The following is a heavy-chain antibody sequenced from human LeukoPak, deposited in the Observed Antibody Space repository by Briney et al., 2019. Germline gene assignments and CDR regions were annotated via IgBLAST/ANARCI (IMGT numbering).Heavy chain of an antibody. CDR2: INPSGGST. D-gene: IGHD1-26*01. V-gene: IGHV1-46*01. CDR1: GYTFTSYY. Sequence: ASVKVSCKASGYTFTSYYMHWVRQSPGQGLEWMGIINPSGGSTSYAQKFQGRVTVTRDTSTSTVYMELSSLRSEDTAVYYCARELVVFRGSYHTRLGYWGQGTLVTVSS. CDR3: ARELVVFRGSYHTRLGY. J-gene: IGHJ4*02.